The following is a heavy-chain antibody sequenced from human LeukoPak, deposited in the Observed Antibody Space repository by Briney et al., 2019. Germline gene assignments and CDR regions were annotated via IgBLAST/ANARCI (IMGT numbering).Heavy chain of an antibody. J-gene: IGHJ4*02. V-gene: IGHV1-18*01. D-gene: IGHD6-6*01. CDR3: ARDVPSRIAWDY. CDR1: GGTFSSYA. Sequence: APVKVSCKASGGTFSSYAISWVRQAPGQGLEWMGWISAYNGNTNYAQKHQGRVTMTTDTSTSTAYMELRSLRSDDTAVYYCARDVPSRIAWDYWGQGTLVTVSS. CDR2: ISAYNGNT.